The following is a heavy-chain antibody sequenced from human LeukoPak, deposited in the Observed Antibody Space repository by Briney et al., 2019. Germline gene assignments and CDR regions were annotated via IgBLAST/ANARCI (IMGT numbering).Heavy chain of an antibody. Sequence: GGSLRLSCAASGFTFSSHWMSWVRQAPGKGLEWVANIKQDGSDKKYVDSVKGRFTVSRDNVKNSLYLELNSLRVEDTAVYYCARYSGRYPHEYWGQGTLVTVSS. D-gene: IGHD1-26*01. J-gene: IGHJ4*02. CDR3: ARYSGRYPHEY. CDR1: GFTFSSHW. CDR2: IKQDGSDK. V-gene: IGHV3-7*01.